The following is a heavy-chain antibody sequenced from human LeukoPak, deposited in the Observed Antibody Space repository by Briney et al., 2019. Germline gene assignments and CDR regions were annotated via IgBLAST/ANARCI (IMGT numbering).Heavy chain of an antibody. CDR3: ARRIAVAGRFYYFDY. CDR1: GFTFSSDW. V-gene: IGHV4-34*01. D-gene: IGHD6-19*01. CDR2: INHSGST. Sequence: GSLRLSCAASGFTFSSDWMTWVRQPPGKGLEWIGEINHSGSTNYNPSLKSRVTISVDTSKNQFSLKLSSVTAADTAVYYCARRIAVAGRFYYFDYWGQGTLVTVSS. J-gene: IGHJ4*02.